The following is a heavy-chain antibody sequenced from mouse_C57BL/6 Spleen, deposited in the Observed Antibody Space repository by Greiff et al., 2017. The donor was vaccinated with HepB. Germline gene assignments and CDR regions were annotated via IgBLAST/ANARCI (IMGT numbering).Heavy chain of an antibody. D-gene: IGHD1-1*01. V-gene: IGHV5-9-1*02. CDR3: TRGGTTVVAQD. Sequence: EVKLVESGEGLVKPGGSLKLSCAASGFTFSSYAMSWVRQTPEKRLEWVAYISSGGDYIYYAATVKGRFPISRDNARNTLYLQMSSLKSEDTAMYYCTRGGTTVVAQDWGQGTTLTVSS. J-gene: IGHJ2*01. CDR1: GFTFSSYA. CDR2: ISSGGDYI.